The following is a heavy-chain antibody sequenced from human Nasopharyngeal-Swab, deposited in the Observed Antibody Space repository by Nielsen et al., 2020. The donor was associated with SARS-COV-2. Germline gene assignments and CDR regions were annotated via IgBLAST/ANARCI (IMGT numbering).Heavy chain of an antibody. CDR2: INHSGST. Sequence: GSLRLSCTVSGASVTSDSFSWTWIRQPPGKGLEWIGEINHSGSTNYNPSLKSRVTISVDTSKNQFSLKLSSVTAADTAVYYCARVNPFTTYYYGSGSYQGWFDPWGQGTLVTVSS. CDR1: GASVTSDSFS. J-gene: IGHJ5*02. CDR3: ARVNPFTTYYYGSGSYQGWFDP. V-gene: IGHV4-39*07. D-gene: IGHD3-10*01.